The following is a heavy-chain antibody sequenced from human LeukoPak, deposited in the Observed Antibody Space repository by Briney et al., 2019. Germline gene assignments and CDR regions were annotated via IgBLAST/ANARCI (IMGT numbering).Heavy chain of an antibody. CDR1: GGSISNYY. V-gene: IGHV4-59*01. CDR3: ARDRGMSDNSAFDY. D-gene: IGHD1-20*01. Sequence: PSETLSLTCTVSGGSISNYYWSWIRRPPGKGLEWIGYGSTNYNPSLKSRVTISVDTSKNQFSLKVSSVTPADTAVYYCARDRGMSDNSAFDYWGQGTLVTVSS. J-gene: IGHJ4*02. CDR2: GST.